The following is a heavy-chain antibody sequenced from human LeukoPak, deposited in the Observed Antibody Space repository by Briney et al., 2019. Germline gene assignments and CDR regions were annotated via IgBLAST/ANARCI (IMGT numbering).Heavy chain of an antibody. D-gene: IGHD3-10*01. CDR1: GFTFSSYW. Sequence: PGGSLRLSCAASGFTFSSYWMHWVRQAPGKGLQWVAVISYDGSQKYHVDSVKGRFTISRDNSENTLYLQMNNLRAEDTAVYYCARGRGAYGSGSYYWGQGTLVTVSS. V-gene: IGHV3-30-3*01. CDR2: ISYDGSQK. J-gene: IGHJ4*02. CDR3: ARGRGAYGSGSYY.